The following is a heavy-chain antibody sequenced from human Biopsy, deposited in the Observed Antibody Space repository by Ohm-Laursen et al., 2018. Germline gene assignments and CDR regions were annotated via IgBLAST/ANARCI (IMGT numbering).Heavy chain of an antibody. CDR3: ARESPLRLGVCGAIRCFKEVFGMDV. D-gene: IGHD2-21*01. CDR2: VNPVAEAT. Sequence: GASVKVSCKASGYNFGNYYINWVRKVPGQGLEWLGVVNPVAEATMYAQKFQDRITLTRDASTNTVYMDLASLTSEGTAVYYCARESPLRLGVCGAIRCFKEVFGMDVWGQGTTVIVSS. J-gene: IGHJ6*02. CDR1: GYNFGNYY. V-gene: IGHV1-46*01.